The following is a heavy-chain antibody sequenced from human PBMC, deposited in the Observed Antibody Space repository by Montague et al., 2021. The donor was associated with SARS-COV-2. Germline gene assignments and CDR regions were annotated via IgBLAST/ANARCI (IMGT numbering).Heavy chain of an antibody. CDR3: VRGGGNWYYIDY. Sequence: SETLSLTCSISGVSIASYLWRWARQPAGKGLEWIGNIYTSVSTNXSPTLKSRVRLSIDNPKNQFSLNLEALTAADSAVYYCVRGGGNWYYIDYWGQGALVTVSS. CDR1: GVSIASYL. D-gene: IGHD3-16*01. J-gene: IGHJ4*02. V-gene: IGHV4-4*07. CDR2: IYTSVST.